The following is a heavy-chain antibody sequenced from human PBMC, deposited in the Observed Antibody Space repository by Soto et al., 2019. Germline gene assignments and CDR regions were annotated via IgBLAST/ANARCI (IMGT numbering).Heavy chain of an antibody. CDR2: ISSSGSTI. CDR1: GFTFSDYY. D-gene: IGHD2-15*01. J-gene: IGHJ4*02. Sequence: QVQLVESGGGLVKPGGSLRLSCAASGFTFSDYYMSWIRQAPGKGLEWVSYISSSGSTIYYADSVKGRFTISRDNAKNXXYLQMNSLRAEDTAVYYCARDLRRNVVVVAATPDYWGQGTLVTVSS. V-gene: IGHV3-11*01. CDR3: ARDLRRNVVVVAATPDY.